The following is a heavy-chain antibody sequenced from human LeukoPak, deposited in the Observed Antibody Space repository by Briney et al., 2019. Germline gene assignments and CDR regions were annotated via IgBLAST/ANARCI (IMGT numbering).Heavy chain of an antibody. Sequence: SETLSLTCTVSGYSISSGYYWGWIRQPPGKGLEWIGSIYHSGSTHYNPSLKSRVTISAGTSKNQFSLTLTSVTAADTAVYSCARSGGTWSYNYWGQGTLVTVSS. CDR1: GYSISSGYY. D-gene: IGHD1-26*01. J-gene: IGHJ4*02. V-gene: IGHV4-38-2*02. CDR3: ARSGGTWSYNY. CDR2: IYHSGST.